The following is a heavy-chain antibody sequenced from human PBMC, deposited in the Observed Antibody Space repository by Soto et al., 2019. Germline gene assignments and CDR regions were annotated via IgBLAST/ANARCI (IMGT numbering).Heavy chain of an antibody. CDR1: GFTFSSYG. D-gene: IGHD2-2*01. CDR3: AREGTGLGYCSSTSCQYPPDY. J-gene: IGHJ4*02. V-gene: IGHV3-30*03. CDR2: ISYDGSNK. Sequence: QVQLVESGGGVVQPGRSLRLSCAASGFTFSSYGMHWVRQAPGKGLEWVGVISYDGSNKNYADSVKGRFTISRDNSKNTLYLHMNSLRAEDTAVYYCAREGTGLGYCSSTSCQYPPDYWGQGTLVTVSS.